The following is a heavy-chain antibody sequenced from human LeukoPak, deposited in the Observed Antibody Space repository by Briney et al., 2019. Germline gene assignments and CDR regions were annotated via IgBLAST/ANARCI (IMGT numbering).Heavy chain of an antibody. Sequence: SKTLSLTCTVSGGSISSSSYYWGWIRQPPGKGLEWIGSIYYSGSTYYNPSLKSRVTISVDTSKNQFSLKLSSVTAADTAVYYCARWEQWLNVFDYWGQGTLVTVSS. CDR3: ARWEQWLNVFDY. V-gene: IGHV4-39*01. CDR1: GGSISSSSYY. D-gene: IGHD6-19*01. CDR2: IYYSGST. J-gene: IGHJ4*02.